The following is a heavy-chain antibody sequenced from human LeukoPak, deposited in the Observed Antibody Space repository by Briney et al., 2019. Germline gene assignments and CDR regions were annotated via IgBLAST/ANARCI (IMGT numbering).Heavy chain of an antibody. D-gene: IGHD6-13*01. Sequence: GASVKVSCKASGYTFTGYYMHWVRQAPGQGLEWMGWINPNSGGTNYAQKFQGRVTMTRDTSISTAYMELSSLRSEDTAVYYCARVDSSSWRDYYYYMDVWGKGTTVTVSS. V-gene: IGHV1-2*02. CDR1: GYTFTGYY. CDR2: INPNSGGT. CDR3: ARVDSSSWRDYYYYMDV. J-gene: IGHJ6*03.